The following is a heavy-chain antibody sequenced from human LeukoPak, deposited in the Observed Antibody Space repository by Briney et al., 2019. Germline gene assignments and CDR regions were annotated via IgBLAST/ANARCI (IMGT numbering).Heavy chain of an antibody. V-gene: IGHV3-53*01. D-gene: IGHD3-22*01. Sequence: GGSLRLACAASGFTVSRNYMSWVRKAPGQGLGWVSVVSSGGNTYYTDSVKGRFTISRDNSKNTLYLQMSSLRVEDTGVYYCARNDRGAFDIWGQGTMVTVSS. CDR1: GFTVSRNY. J-gene: IGHJ3*02. CDR3: ARNDRGAFDI. CDR2: VSSGGNT.